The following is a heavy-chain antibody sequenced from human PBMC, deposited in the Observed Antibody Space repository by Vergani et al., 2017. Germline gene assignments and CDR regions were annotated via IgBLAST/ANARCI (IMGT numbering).Heavy chain of an antibody. CDR2: IYYSGST. D-gene: IGHD2-2*01. CDR1: GGSISSGGYY. CDR3: ARGVGCXSTSCYQFDYYYYYMDV. Sequence: QVQLQESGPGLVKPSQTLSLTCTVSGGSISSGGYYWSWIRQHPGKGLEWIGYIYYSGSTYYNPSLKSRVTISVDTSKNQFSLKLSSVTAADTAVYYCARGVGCXSTSCYQFDYYYYYMDVWGKGTTVTVSS. J-gene: IGHJ6*03. V-gene: IGHV4-31*03.